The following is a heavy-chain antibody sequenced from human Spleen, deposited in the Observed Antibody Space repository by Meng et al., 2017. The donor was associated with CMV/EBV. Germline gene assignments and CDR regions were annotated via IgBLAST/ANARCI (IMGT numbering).Heavy chain of an antibody. D-gene: IGHD7-27*01. CDR3: ASGLGKYFDY. CDR1: GFTFSNYW. Sequence: GESLKISCAVSGFTFSNYWMHWVRQAPGEGLVWVARTNSDGSNTAYADSVKGRFTISRDNAKNTLHLQMNSLRAEDTAVYYCASGLGKYFDYWGQGTLVTVSS. J-gene: IGHJ4*02. CDR2: TNSDGSNT. V-gene: IGHV3-74*01.